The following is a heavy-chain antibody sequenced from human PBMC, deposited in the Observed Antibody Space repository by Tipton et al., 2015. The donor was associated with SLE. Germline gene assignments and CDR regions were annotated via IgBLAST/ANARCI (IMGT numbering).Heavy chain of an antibody. CDR2: IYHSGST. V-gene: IGHV4-38-2*01. D-gene: IGHD4-23*01. CDR3: ARHKTTVVTPDAFDI. CDR1: GYSISSGYY. Sequence: TLSLTCAVSGYSISSGYYWGWIRQPPGKGLEWIGGIYHSGSTYYNPSLKSRVTISVDTSKNQFSLKLSSVTAADTAVYYCARHKTTVVTPDAFDIWGQGTMVTVSS. J-gene: IGHJ3*02.